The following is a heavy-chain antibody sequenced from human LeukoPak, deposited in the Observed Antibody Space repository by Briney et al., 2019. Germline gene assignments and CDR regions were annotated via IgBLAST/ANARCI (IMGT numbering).Heavy chain of an antibody. D-gene: IGHD3-10*01. CDR1: GFTFSSYG. CDR3: AKDRALLWFGELLTPPYFDY. CDR2: ISGSGGST. V-gene: IGHV3-23*01. J-gene: IGHJ4*02. Sequence: GGSLRLSCAASGFTFSSYGMSWVRQAPGKGLEWVSAISGSGGSTYYADSVKGRFTISRDNSKNTLYLQMNSLRAEDTAVYYCAKDRALLWFGELLTPPYFDYWGQGTLVTVSS.